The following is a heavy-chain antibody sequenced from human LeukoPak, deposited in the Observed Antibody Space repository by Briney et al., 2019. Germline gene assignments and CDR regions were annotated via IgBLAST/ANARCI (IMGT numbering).Heavy chain of an antibody. CDR3: ARGTHTIFGVVIGDY. Sequence: PSETLSLTCTVSGGSISSSSYYWGWIRQPPGKGLEWIGSIYYSGSTYYNPSLKSRVTISVDTSKNQFSLKLSSVTAADTAVYYCARGTHTIFGVVIGDYWGQGTLVTVSS. V-gene: IGHV4-39*01. CDR1: GGSISSSSYY. J-gene: IGHJ4*02. CDR2: IYYSGST. D-gene: IGHD3-3*01.